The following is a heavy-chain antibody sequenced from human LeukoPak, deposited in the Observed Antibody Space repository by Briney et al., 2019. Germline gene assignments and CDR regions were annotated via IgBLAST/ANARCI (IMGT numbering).Heavy chain of an antibody. D-gene: IGHD3-16*01. J-gene: IGHJ5*02. CDR3: ATTRKVMGWFDP. CDR2: IYYSGST. CDR1: GGSISSYY. Sequence: SETLSLTCTVSGGSISSYYWSWIRQPPGKGLEWIGYIYYSGSTNYNPSLKSRVTISVDRSKNQFSLKLSSVTAADTAVYYCATTRKVMGWFDPWGQGTLVTVSS. V-gene: IGHV4-59*12.